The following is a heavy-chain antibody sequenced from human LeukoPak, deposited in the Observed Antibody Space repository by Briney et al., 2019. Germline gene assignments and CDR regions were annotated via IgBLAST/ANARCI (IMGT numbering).Heavy chain of an antibody. CDR1: GDSISSSSYY. D-gene: IGHD3-22*01. CDR3: ASYYYDSSDYYGVDAFDI. Sequence: SETLSLTCTVSGDSISSSSYYWGWIRQPPGKGLEWIGSIYYSGTTYDNPSLQSRLTISVDASKNKFSLKLSSVTAADTAVYFCASYYYDSSDYYGVDAFDIWGQGTMVTVSS. J-gene: IGHJ3*02. CDR2: IYYSGTT. V-gene: IGHV4-39*07.